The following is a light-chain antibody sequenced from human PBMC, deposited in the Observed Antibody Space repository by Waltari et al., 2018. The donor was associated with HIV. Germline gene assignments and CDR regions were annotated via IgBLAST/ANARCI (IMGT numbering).Light chain of an antibody. CDR3: YSTDSAGTLVV. V-gene: IGLV3-10*01. Sequence: SYDLPPPPSVSVSPGQTAKITCFGDAFTDTHGNSFQQKSGQAPLLVISEDSKRPSGIPEGFSGSTSGTTTTLTISGAQVDDEGDYYCYSTDSAGTLVVFGGGTKLTVL. J-gene: IGLJ2*01. CDR2: EDS. CDR1: AFTDTH.